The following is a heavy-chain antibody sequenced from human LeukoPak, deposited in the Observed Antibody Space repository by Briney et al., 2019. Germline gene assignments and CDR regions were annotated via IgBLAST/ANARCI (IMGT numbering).Heavy chain of an antibody. CDR3: ARTAYSSNWYTY. CDR2: INPSGGST. J-gene: IGHJ4*02. CDR1: GGTFSSYA. V-gene: IGHV1-46*01. D-gene: IGHD6-13*01. Sequence: ASVKVSCKASGGTFSSYAISWVRQAPGQGLEWMGIINPSGGSTSYAQKFRGRVTLTRDTSTNTVYMELSSLRSDDTAMYYCARTAYSSNWYTYWGQGTLVTVSS.